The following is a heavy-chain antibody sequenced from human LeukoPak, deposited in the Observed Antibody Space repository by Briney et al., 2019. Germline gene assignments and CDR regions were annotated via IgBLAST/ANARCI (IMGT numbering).Heavy chain of an antibody. CDR3: AKVGLQGYYDSSGYYPYFDY. CDR2: ISGSGGST. CDR1: GGSFSGYY. D-gene: IGHD3-22*01. J-gene: IGHJ4*02. V-gene: IGHV3-23*01. Sequence: ETLSLTCAVYGGSFSGYYWSWVRQAPGKGLEWVSAISGSGGSTYYADSVKGRFTISRDNSKNTLYLQMNSLRAEDTAVYYCAKVGLQGYYDSSGYYPYFDYWGQGTLVTVSS.